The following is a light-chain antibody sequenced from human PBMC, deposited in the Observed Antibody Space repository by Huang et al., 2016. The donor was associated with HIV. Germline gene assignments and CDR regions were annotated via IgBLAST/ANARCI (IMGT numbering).Light chain of an antibody. Sequence: EIVLTQSPATLSLSPGERATLSCRASQSVSTYFAWYQQKPGQAPRLLIFDASARATEIPARFSCSGSGTGFTLTISSLEPEDFAVYYCQRRTNWPLTWTFGPGTKVEIK. V-gene: IGKV3-11*01. CDR1: QSVSTY. J-gene: IGKJ1*01. CDR2: DAS. CDR3: QRRTNWPLTWT.